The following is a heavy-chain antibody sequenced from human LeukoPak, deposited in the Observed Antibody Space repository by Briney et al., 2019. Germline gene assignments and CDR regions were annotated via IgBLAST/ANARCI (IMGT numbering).Heavy chain of an antibody. D-gene: IGHD1-26*01. CDR1: GFTFSNYA. V-gene: IGHV3-23*01. CDR2: ISGTGGST. J-gene: IGHJ5*02. CDR3: AKGSGSYQNWFDP. Sequence: PGGSLRLSCAASGFTFSNYAMSWVRQAPGKGLEWVSSISGTGGSTYYADSVKGRFTISRDNSNNTLFLQMNSLRAEDTAVYYCAKGSGSYQNWFDPWGQGTLVTVSS.